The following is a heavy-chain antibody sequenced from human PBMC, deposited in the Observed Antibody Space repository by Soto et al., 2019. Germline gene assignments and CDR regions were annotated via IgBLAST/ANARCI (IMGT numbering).Heavy chain of an antibody. D-gene: IGHD5-18*01. CDR2: ISGSGGST. V-gene: IGHV3-23*01. CDR3: AKDRRQLFNWFDP. Sequence: EVQLLESGGGLVQPGGSLRLSCAASGFTFSSYTMRWVRQAPGKGLEWVSAISGSGGSTYYADSVKGRFTISRDNSKNTQYLQMNSLRAEDTAVYYCAKDRRQLFNWFDPWGQGTLVTVSS. CDR1: GFTFSSYT. J-gene: IGHJ5*02.